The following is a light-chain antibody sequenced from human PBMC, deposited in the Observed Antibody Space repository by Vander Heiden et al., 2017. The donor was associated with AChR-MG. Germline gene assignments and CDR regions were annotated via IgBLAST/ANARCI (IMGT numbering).Light chain of an antibody. CDR1: SSKIGDNY. J-gene: IGLJ3*02. CDR2: ENN. Sequence: QSLSTQPPSVSPTPGQKVTSPCSGSSSKIGDNYAAWYQQRPGTAPKLLIYENNKRPSGIPDRFSGSKSGTSATLGITGLQTGDEADYYCGTWDSSLTDGVFGGGTKLTVL. V-gene: IGLV1-51*01. CDR3: GTWDSSLTDGV.